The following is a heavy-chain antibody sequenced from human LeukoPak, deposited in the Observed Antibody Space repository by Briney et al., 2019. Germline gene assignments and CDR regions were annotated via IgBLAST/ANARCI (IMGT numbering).Heavy chain of an antibody. D-gene: IGHD3-22*01. CDR1: GGSISSSNW. V-gene: IGHV4-4*02. CDR2: INHSGST. CDR3: ARGITGWLLDRDYFDY. J-gene: IGHJ4*02. Sequence: SETLSLTCAVSGGSISSSNWWSWVRQPPGKGLEWIGEINHSGSTNYNPSLKSRVTISVDTSKNQFSLKLSSVTAADTAVYYCARGITGWLLDRDYFDYWGQGTLVTVSS.